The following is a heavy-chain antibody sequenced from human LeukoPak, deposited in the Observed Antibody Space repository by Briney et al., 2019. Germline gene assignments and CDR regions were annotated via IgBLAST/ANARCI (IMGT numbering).Heavy chain of an antibody. J-gene: IGHJ4*02. V-gene: IGHV3-53*01. D-gene: IGHD6-25*01. CDR2: IYTAGST. Sequence: QAGGSLGLSCAASGFTVSGNYMSWVRQAPGKGLEWVSVIYTAGSTYNADSVKGRFTISRDKSKNTLYLQMNTLRAEDTAVYFCAGGNTWPGLSYWGQGTLLTVSS. CDR1: GFTVSGNY. CDR3: AGGNTWPGLSY.